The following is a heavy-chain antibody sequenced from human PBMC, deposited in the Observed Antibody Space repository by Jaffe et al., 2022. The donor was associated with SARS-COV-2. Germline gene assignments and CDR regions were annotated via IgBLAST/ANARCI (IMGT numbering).Heavy chain of an antibody. Sequence: EVQLLESGGVLVQPGGSLRLSCAASGLTFSSYAMAWVRQAPGKGLEWVSSLNSRGDDTHYTDSVKGRFTISRDNSMNTLYLQMNSLRAEDTAIYYCAKGSVTGTRMVDYWGQGTLVTVSS. D-gene: IGHD6-19*01. CDR1: GLTFSSYA. J-gene: IGHJ4*02. V-gene: IGHV3-23*01. CDR3: AKGSVTGTRMVDY. CDR2: LNSRGDDT.